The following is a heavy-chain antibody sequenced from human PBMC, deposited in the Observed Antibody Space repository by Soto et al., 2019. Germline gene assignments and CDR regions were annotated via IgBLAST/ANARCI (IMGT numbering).Heavy chain of an antibody. CDR2: ISAYNGNT. CDR1: GYGFTTYG. J-gene: IGHJ4*02. V-gene: IGHV1-18*01. D-gene: IGHD1-1*01. Sequence: GASAKASCKGSGYGFTTYGITWVRQAPGQGLEWMGWISAYNGNTNYAQKLQGRVTMTTDTSTSTAYMELRSLRSDDTAVYYCAKELHEKTGHPMYYFEYWGQGTLVTVSS. CDR3: AKELHEKTGHPMYYFEY.